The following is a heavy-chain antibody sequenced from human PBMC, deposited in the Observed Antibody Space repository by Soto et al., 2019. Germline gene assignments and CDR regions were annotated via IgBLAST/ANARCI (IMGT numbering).Heavy chain of an antibody. CDR3: YADPNAVVDV. CDR1: GGSLSTRSYY. CDR2: IYYSGNI. V-gene: IGHV4-39*01. Sequence: PSETLSLTCTVSGGSLSTRSYYWGWLRQPPGKGLQWIASIYYSGNIYYNPSLKSRVTVSVDTSKNQFSLKLSSVTAADTAVYYCYADPNAVVDVWGQGTTVTVS. J-gene: IGHJ6*02.